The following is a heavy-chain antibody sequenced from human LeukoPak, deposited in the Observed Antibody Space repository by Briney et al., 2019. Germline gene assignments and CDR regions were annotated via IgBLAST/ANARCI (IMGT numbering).Heavy chain of an antibody. V-gene: IGHV4-39*07. CDR2: INHSGST. CDR3: ARGRRVWATQGWFDP. J-gene: IGHJ5*02. D-gene: IGHD3-16*01. CDR1: GGSISSNTYY. Sequence: SETLSLTCTVSGGSISSNTYYWGWIRQPPGKGLEWIGEINHSGSTNYNPSLKSRVTISVDTSKNQFSLKLSSVTAADTAVYYCARGRRVWATQGWFDPWGQGTLVTVSS.